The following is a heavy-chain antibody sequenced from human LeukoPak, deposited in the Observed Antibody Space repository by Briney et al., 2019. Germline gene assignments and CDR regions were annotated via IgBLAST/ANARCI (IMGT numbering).Heavy chain of an antibody. CDR3: ARGGAPDCSSTSCYLYYYYMDV. Sequence: PSETLSLTCTVSGGSISSSSYYWGWIRQPPGKGLEWIGYIYYSGSTYYNPSLKSRVTISVDTSKNQFSLKLSSVTAADTAVYYCARGGAPDCSSTSCYLYYYYMDVWGKGTTVTVSS. J-gene: IGHJ6*03. D-gene: IGHD2-2*01. V-gene: IGHV4-30-4*08. CDR1: GGSISSSSYY. CDR2: IYYSGST.